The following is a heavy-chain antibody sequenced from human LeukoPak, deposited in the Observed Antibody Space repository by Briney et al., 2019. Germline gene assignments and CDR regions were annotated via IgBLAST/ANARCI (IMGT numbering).Heavy chain of an antibody. J-gene: IGHJ4*02. CDR3: ASGGANDYGDFYFDY. D-gene: IGHD4-17*01. Sequence: SETLSLTCAVSGDSISSSNWWSWVRQPPGKGLEWIGEIYHRVSTNYNPSLKCRVTISVDKSKKQFSLKLTSVTAADTAIYYCASGGANDYGDFYFDYWGQGTLVTVSS. V-gene: IGHV4-4*02. CDR1: GDSISSSNW. CDR2: IYHRVST.